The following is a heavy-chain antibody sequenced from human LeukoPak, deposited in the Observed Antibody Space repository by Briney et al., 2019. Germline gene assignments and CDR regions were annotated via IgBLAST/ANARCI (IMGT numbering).Heavy chain of an antibody. Sequence: GGSLRLSCAASGFTFSSYWMHWVRQAPGKGLVWVSRINTDGSSTNYADSVKGRFTISRDNAKNTLYLQMNSLRAEDTAVYFCARGDSNYWVRYYYYMDVWGKGTTVTVSS. CDR1: GFTFSSYW. V-gene: IGHV3-74*01. CDR2: INTDGSST. CDR3: ARGDSNYWVRYYYYMDV. J-gene: IGHJ6*03. D-gene: IGHD4-11*01.